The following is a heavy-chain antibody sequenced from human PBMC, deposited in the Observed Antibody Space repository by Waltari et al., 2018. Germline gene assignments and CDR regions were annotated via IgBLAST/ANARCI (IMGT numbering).Heavy chain of an antibody. J-gene: IGHJ3*02. V-gene: IGHV1-69*01. Sequence: SSVQVSCTASGGPFSSYAISWVRQAPGQGLEWMGGIIPIFGTANYAQKFQGRVTITADESTSTAYMELSSLRSEDTAVYYCARPYDSSGYGAFDIWGQGTMVTVSS. CDR1: GGPFSSYA. CDR3: ARPYDSSGYGAFDI. D-gene: IGHD3-22*01. CDR2: IIPIFGTA.